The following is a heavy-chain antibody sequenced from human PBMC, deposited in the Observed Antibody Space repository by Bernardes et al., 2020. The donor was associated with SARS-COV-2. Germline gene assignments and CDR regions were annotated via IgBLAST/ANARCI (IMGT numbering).Heavy chain of an antibody. D-gene: IGHD1-26*01. CDR1: GFTFSTYA. J-gene: IGHJ5*01. CDR2: IRYDGSNK. CDR3: VRGILGGYRRSEAEWFDS. Sequence: GGSLRLSCAASGFTFSTYAMHWVRQAPGKGLEWVAVIRYDGSNKNSADSVKGRFTISRDNSNNTLFLQMNSLRVEDTAVYYCVRGILGGYRRSEAEWFDSWGQGTLVTVSS. V-gene: IGHV3-33*01.